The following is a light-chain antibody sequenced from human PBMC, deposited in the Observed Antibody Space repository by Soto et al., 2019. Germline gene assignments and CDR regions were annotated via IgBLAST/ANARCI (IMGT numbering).Light chain of an antibody. Sequence: EVVLTQSPGTLSLSTGERATLSCRASQSVSNNYLAWYQQKPGQAPRLLIYGASNRATGIPDRFSGSGSGTDFTLTISRLEPEDFAVYYCQQYSSSGTFGQGTKVDI. CDR2: GAS. J-gene: IGKJ1*01. V-gene: IGKV3-20*01. CDR3: QQYSSSGT. CDR1: QSVSNNY.